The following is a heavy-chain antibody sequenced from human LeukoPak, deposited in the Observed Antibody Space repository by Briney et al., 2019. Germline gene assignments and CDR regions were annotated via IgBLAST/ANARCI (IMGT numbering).Heavy chain of an antibody. CDR3: ARRLGLRWDLQAFDI. CDR1: GYTFTSYG. J-gene: IGHJ3*02. D-gene: IGHD4-23*01. Sequence: GASVKVSCKTSGYTFTSYGVSWVRQAPGQGLEWMGWISPDNGNTKYVQKVQGRVTMTTDTSSSTAYMELRSLRYDDTAVYYCARRLGLRWDLQAFDIWGQGTMVTVPS. CDR2: ISPDNGNT. V-gene: IGHV1-18*01.